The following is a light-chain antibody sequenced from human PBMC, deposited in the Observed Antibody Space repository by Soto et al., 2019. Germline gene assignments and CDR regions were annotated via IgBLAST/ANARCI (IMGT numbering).Light chain of an antibody. Sequence: QSALTQPASVSGSPGQSITISCTGTSSDIGAFNFVSWYQQHPGKAPKLMIFDVNHRPSGVSDRFSGSKSGNTASLTISGLEAEAEGDYCCSSYTSSRTHVFGRGTKVTVL. CDR3: SSYTSSRTHV. CDR2: DVN. J-gene: IGLJ1*01. CDR1: SSDIGAFNF. V-gene: IGLV2-14*03.